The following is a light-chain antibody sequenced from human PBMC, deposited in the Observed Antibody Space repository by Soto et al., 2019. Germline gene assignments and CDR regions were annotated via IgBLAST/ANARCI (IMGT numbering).Light chain of an antibody. Sequence: TVLTQSPGTLSLSPGERATLSCRASQSVSGSYLAWYQQKPGQAPRLLICSASSRATGIPDRFSGSGSGTDFTLTISRLEPEDFAVYYCQQYGNSPYTFGQGTKLEIK. CDR2: SAS. CDR1: QSVSGSY. CDR3: QQYGNSPYT. V-gene: IGKV3-20*01. J-gene: IGKJ2*01.